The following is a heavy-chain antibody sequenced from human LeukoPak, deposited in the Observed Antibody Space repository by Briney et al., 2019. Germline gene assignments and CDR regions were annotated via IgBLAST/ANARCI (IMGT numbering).Heavy chain of an antibody. J-gene: IGHJ4*02. CDR2: ISYSGST. CDR3: ARGLSADY. CDR1: GGSISSYY. Sequence: SETLSLTCTVSGGSISSYYWSWIRQPPGKGLAWIGYISYSGSTNYNPSLKSRVTISVDTSKNQFSLKLSSVTAADTAVYYCARGLSADYWGQGTLVTVSS. V-gene: IGHV4-59*01.